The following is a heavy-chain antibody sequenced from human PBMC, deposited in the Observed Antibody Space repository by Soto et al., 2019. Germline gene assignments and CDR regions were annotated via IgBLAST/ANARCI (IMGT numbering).Heavy chain of an antibody. CDR1: GDSISSDDFY. CDR3: ARGIVVVTAMREIDY. J-gene: IGHJ4*02. D-gene: IGHD2-21*02. V-gene: IGHV4-30-4*01. Sequence: SETLSLTCTVSGDSISSDDFYWSWIRQPPGKGLEWIGYIYYSGSTYSNPSLKSRVTISLDTSKNQFSLRLNSVTAADTAVYYCARGIVVVTAMREIDYWGQGTLVTVSS. CDR2: IYYSGST.